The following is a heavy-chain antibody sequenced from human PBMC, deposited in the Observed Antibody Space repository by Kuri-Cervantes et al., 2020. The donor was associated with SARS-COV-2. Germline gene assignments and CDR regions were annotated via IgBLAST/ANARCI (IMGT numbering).Heavy chain of an antibody. V-gene: IGHV3-15*01. Sequence: GESLKISCAASGFTVSSNYMSWVRQAPGKGLEWVGRIKSKTDGGTTDYAAPVKGRFTISRDDSKNTLYLQMNSLKTEDTAVCYCTTGVTMVRGVYYYYGMDVWGQGTTVTVSS. CDR3: TTGVTMVRGVYYYYGMDV. D-gene: IGHD3-10*01. J-gene: IGHJ6*02. CDR2: IKSKTDGGTT. CDR1: GFTVSSNY.